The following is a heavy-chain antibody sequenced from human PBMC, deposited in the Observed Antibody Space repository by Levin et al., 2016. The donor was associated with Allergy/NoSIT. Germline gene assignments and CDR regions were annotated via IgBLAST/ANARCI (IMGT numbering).Heavy chain of an antibody. CDR3: ARLGELKFGAFDI. V-gene: IGHV4-61*07. CDR2: IYYSGST. D-gene: IGHD1-26*01. Sequence: WIRQPPGKGLEWIGYIYYSGSTNYNPSLKSRVTISVDTSKNQFSLKLSSVTAADTAVYYCARLGELKFGAFDIWGQGTMVTVSS. J-gene: IGHJ3*02.